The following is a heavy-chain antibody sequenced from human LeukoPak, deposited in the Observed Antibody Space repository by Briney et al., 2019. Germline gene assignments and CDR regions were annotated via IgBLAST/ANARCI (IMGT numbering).Heavy chain of an antibody. CDR3: ARGKDSSSWYLDY. Sequence: LPGGSLRLSCAASGFTFSSYDMHWVRQAPGKGLEWVLAIGTAGDTYYPASVKGRFTISRENAKNSLYLQMNSLRAGDTAVYYCARGKDSSSWYLDYWGQGTLVTVSS. V-gene: IGHV3-13*04. CDR2: IGTAGDT. D-gene: IGHD6-13*01. J-gene: IGHJ4*02. CDR1: GFTFSSYD.